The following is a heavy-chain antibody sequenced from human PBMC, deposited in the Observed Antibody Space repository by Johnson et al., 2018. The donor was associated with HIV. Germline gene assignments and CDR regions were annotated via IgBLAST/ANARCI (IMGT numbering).Heavy chain of an antibody. CDR3: ARLVSSSFTHAFEI. Sequence: QVQLVESGGGLVQPGGSLRLSCAASGFTLSDFYMSWIRQAPGKGPEWLSYIRASGSNKYYVDSGEGRFTISKHNSKKPRDLQMNSLRAEDTAVYYCARLVSSSFTHAFEIWGQGTMVTVSS. D-gene: IGHD3-22*01. J-gene: IGHJ3*02. CDR2: IRASGSNK. CDR1: GFTLSDFY. V-gene: IGHV3-11*04.